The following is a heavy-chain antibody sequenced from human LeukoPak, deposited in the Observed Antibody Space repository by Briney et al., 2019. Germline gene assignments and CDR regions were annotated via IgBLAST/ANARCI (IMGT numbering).Heavy chain of an antibody. D-gene: IGHD6-13*01. Sequence: SETLSLTCTVSGGPISNYYWSWIRQPPGKGLEWTGYIYYRGSTNYNPSLKSRVTISVDTSKNQFSLKLSSVTASDTAVYYCARLPPSPIAALDYWGQGTLVTVSS. V-gene: IGHV4-59*08. J-gene: IGHJ4*02. CDR3: ARLPPSPIAALDY. CDR1: GGPISNYY. CDR2: IYYRGST.